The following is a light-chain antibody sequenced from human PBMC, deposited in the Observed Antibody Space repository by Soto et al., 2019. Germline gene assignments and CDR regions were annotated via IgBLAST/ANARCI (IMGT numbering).Light chain of an antibody. CDR3: SSCTSTNTLV. J-gene: IGLJ2*01. Sequence: SALTQPASVSGSPGQSITISCTGTSSDVGGYNFVSWYQQHPGKAPKLIIYDVSNRPSGVSNRFSGSKSDNTASLTISGLQAEDEADYYCSSCTSTNTLVFGGGTKLTVL. CDR1: SSDVGGYNF. V-gene: IGLV2-14*03. CDR2: DVS.